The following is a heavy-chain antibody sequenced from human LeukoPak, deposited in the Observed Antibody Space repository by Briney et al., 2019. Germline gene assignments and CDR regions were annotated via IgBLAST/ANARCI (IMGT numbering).Heavy chain of an antibody. Sequence: PSEALSVTCTVSGDSVSRSYWCWIRQSAGKGLEWVGRIYAAESSKYNPSLRGRVSISIDTSASQFSLRLNSMTAADTAVYYCVRGRNDRPYYFDYWGQGVLVTVSS. CDR2: IYAAESS. CDR3: VRGRNDRPYYFDY. J-gene: IGHJ4*02. D-gene: IGHD3-22*01. V-gene: IGHV4-4*07. CDR1: GDSVSRSY.